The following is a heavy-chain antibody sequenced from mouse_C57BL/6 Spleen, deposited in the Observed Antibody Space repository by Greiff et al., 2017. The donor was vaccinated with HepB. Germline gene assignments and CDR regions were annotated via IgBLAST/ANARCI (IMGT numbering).Heavy chain of an antibody. CDR3: ARGAMDY. CDR1: GYTFTSYW. CDR2: IDPSDSYT. V-gene: IGHV1-50*01. J-gene: IGHJ4*01. Sequence: QVHVKQPGAELVKPGASVKLSCKASGYTFTSYWMQWVKQRPGQGLEWIGEIDPSDSYTNYNQKFKGKATLTVDTSSSTAYMQLSSLTSEDSAVYYCARGAMDYWGQGTSVTVSS.